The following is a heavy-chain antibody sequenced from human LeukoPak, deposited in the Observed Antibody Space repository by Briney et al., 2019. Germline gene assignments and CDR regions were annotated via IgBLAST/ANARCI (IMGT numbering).Heavy chain of an antibody. CDR2: INHSGST. D-gene: IGHD5-12*01. V-gene: IGHV4-34*01. Sequence: SETLSLTCAVYGGSFSGYYWSWIRQPPGKGLEWIGEINHSGSTNYNPSLKSRVTISVDTSKNQFSLKLSSVTAADTAVYYCARRRDIVATFRYYYYMDVWGKGTTVTISS. J-gene: IGHJ6*03. CDR1: GGSFSGYY. CDR3: ARRRDIVATFRYYYYMDV.